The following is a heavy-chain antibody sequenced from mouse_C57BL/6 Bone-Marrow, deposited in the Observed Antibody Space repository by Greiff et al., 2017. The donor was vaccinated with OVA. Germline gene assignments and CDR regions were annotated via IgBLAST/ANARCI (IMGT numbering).Heavy chain of an antibody. CDR2: IDPNSGGT. D-gene: IGHD1-1*01. V-gene: IGHV1-72*01. Sequence: QVQLQQSGAELVKPGASVKLSCKASGYTFTSYWMHWVKQRPGRGPEWIGRIDPNSGGTKYNEKFKSKATLTVDKPSSTAYMQLSSLTSEDSAVYYCASDPYYYGSPSFAYWGQGTLVTVSA. J-gene: IGHJ3*01. CDR3: ASDPYYYGSPSFAY. CDR1: GYTFTSYW.